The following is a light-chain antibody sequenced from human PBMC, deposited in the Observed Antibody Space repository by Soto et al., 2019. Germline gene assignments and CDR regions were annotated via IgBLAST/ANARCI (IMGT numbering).Light chain of an antibody. CDR1: QSVSSY. CDR2: DAS. J-gene: IGKJ4*02. CDR3: QQRSNWPG. V-gene: IGKV3-11*01. Sequence: EIVLTQSPATLSLSPGERATLSCRASQSVSSYLAWYQQKPGQAPRLLLYDASNRATGIPARCSGSGSGTDFTLTISDLEPEDFAVYYCQQRSNWPGFGGGTKVEIK.